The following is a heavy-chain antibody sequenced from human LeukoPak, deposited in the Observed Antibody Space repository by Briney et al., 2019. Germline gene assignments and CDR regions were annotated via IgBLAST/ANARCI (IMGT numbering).Heavy chain of an antibody. CDR3: AKGSVAATYKFDC. Sequence: GGSLRLSCAASGFTFNNFAMSWVRQAPGTGLELVSAISGSAGSTYYADSVKGRFTISRDNSKNTLYLQMDSLGAEDTAVYFCAKGSVAATYKFDCWGQGTLVTVSS. V-gene: IGHV3-23*01. CDR2: ISGSAGST. J-gene: IGHJ4*02. CDR1: GFTFNNFA. D-gene: IGHD6-19*01.